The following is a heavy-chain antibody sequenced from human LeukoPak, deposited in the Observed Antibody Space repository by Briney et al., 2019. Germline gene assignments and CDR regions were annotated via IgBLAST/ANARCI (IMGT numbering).Heavy chain of an antibody. CDR1: GYTFTSYG. CDR3: ARDFDCSSTSCYNGNYFDY. CDR2: ISAYNGNT. Sequence: ASVNVSCKASGYTFTSYGISWVRQAPGQGLEWMGWISAYNGNTNYAQKLQGRVTMTTDTSTSTAYMELRSLRSDDTAVYYCARDFDCSSTSCYNGNYFDYWGQGTLVTVSS. J-gene: IGHJ4*02. V-gene: IGHV1-18*01. D-gene: IGHD2-2*02.